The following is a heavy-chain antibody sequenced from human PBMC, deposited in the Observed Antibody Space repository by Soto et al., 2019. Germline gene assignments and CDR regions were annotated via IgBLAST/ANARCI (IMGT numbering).Heavy chain of an antibody. Sequence: WWSLRLSCSASVFTFSSYAMHWFRQAPGKGLEYVSAISSNGGSAYYADSVKGRFTISRDNSKNTLYLQMSSLRAEDTAVYCRVKDFAFYSSSGFNWFDPWGRGTLVTVSS. V-gene: IGHV3-64D*06. CDR3: VKDFAFYSSSGFNWFDP. CDR2: ISSNGGSA. CDR1: VFTFSSYA. D-gene: IGHD6-13*01. J-gene: IGHJ5*02.